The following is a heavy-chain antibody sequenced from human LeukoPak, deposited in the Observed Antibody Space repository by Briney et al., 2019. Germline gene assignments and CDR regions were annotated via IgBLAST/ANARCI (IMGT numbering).Heavy chain of an antibody. CDR2: IIPIFGTA. Sequence: SVKVSCKAPGGTFSSYAISWVRQAPGQGLEWMGGIIPIFGTANYAQKFQGRVTITADESTSTAYMELSSLRSEDTAVYYCAKTPSYYYGSGSYYFVYWGQGTLVTVSS. D-gene: IGHD3-10*01. J-gene: IGHJ4*02. CDR3: AKTPSYYYGSGSYYFVY. V-gene: IGHV1-69*13. CDR1: GGTFSSYA.